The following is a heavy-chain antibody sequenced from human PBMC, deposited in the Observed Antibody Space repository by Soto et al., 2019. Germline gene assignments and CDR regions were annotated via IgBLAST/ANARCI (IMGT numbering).Heavy chain of an antibody. Sequence: SVKVSCKASGGTFSRYAISWVRQAPGQGLEWMGGIIPIFGTANYAQKFQGRVTITADESTSTAYMELSSLRSEDTAVYYCARDRVAAPSRYYYYGMDVWGQGTTVTVSS. CDR3: ARDRVAAPSRYYYYGMDV. V-gene: IGHV1-69*13. CDR2: IIPIFGTA. D-gene: IGHD6-25*01. CDR1: GGTFSRYA. J-gene: IGHJ6*02.